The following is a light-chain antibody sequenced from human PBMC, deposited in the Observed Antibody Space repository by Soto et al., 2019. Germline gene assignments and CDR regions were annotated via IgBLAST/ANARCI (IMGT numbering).Light chain of an antibody. CDR1: QGVGDP. J-gene: IGKJ4*01. CDR2: DTS. CDR3: QPYNNWPLT. V-gene: IGKV3-15*01. Sequence: MRQSAATLSVSPGEGGNLXCRATQGVGDPIHWYQHKPGETPRPLIYDTSTRANGGPTRFSGSRSVAEFTRTINSLQSEDFAVYYGQPYNNWPLTFGGGTKVDI.